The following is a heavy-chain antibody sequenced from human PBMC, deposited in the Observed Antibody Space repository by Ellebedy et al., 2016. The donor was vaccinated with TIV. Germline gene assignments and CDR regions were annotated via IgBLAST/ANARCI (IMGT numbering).Heavy chain of an antibody. J-gene: IGHJ3*02. CDR2: IYHGGST. Sequence: SETLSLTXTVSSYSISSGYYWGWIRQPPGKGLEWIGSIYHGGSTYYNPSLKSRVTISVDTSKNQFSLKLSSVTAADTAVYYCAKVHDRSGYYIAFDIWGQGTMVTVSS. CDR1: SYSISSGYY. D-gene: IGHD3-22*01. V-gene: IGHV4-38-2*02. CDR3: AKVHDRSGYYIAFDI.